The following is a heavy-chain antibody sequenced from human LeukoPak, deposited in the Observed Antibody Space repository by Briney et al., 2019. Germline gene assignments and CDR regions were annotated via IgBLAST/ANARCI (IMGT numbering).Heavy chain of an antibody. D-gene: IGHD7-27*01. Sequence: SETLSLTCTVSGGSISSYYWSWIRQPPGKGLEWIGYIYYSGSTNYNPSLKSRVTISVDTSKNQFSLKLSSVTAADTAVYYCATGLGTGLPELDYWGQGTLVTVSS. J-gene: IGHJ4*02. CDR3: ATGLGTGLPELDY. CDR1: GGSISSYY. V-gene: IGHV4-59*01. CDR2: IYYSGST.